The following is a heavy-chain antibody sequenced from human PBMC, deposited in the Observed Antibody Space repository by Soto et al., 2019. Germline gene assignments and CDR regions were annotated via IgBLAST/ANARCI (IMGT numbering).Heavy chain of an antibody. D-gene: IGHD6-13*01. V-gene: IGHV1-18*01. J-gene: IGHJ4*02. CDR1: GYTYTTYG. CDR3: ARALPYSSSGDS. CDR2: ISASNGNI. Sequence: GASVKVSCKASGYTYTTYGITWVRQATRQGLEWMGWISASNGNIYYGQKFQGRVTMTTDSFTSTAYMELSSLTSDDTAVYYCARALPYSSSGDSWGRGTLVTVSS.